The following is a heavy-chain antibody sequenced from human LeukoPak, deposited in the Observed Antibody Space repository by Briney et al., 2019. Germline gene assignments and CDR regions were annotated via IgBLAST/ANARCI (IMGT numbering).Heavy chain of an antibody. CDR2: INPNSGGT. J-gene: IGHJ4*02. Sequence: ASVKVSCKASGYTFTGYYMHWVRQAPGQGLEWMGWINPNSGGTNYAQKFQGRVTMTRDTSISTAYMELSRLRSDDTAVYYCARSPLTGDVFLKDYWGQGTLVTVSS. CDR1: GYTFTGYY. CDR3: ARSPLTGDVFLKDY. V-gene: IGHV1-2*02. D-gene: IGHD7-27*01.